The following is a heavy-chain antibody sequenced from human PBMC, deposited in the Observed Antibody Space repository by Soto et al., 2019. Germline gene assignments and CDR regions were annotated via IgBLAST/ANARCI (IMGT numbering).Heavy chain of an antibody. CDR3: AAEKWERPPRGILHYGLDV. D-gene: IGHD1-26*01. V-gene: IGHV1-58*01. CDR2: IVGGSGNT. CDR1: GFTFISSA. J-gene: IGHJ6*02. Sequence: SVKRSCKASGFTFISSAGQWGRHARGQRLEWIGWIVGGSGNTNSAQKFQERVTITRDMPTSTAYMELSSLRSEDTAVYYCAAEKWERPPRGILHYGLDVWGQGTPVTVSS.